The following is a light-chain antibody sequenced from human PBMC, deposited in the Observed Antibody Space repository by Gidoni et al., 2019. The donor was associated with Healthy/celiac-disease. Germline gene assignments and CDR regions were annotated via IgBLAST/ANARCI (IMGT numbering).Light chain of an antibody. V-gene: IGKV2-28*01. CDR3: MQALQTHT. J-gene: IGKJ5*01. CDR2: LGS. CDR1: QSLLHSNGYNY. Sequence: DIVMTQSPLSLPVTPGEPASISCRSSQSLLHSNGYNYLDWYLQKPGQSPQLLIYLGSNRASGVPDRFSGSGSGTDFTLKIRRVEDEDVGVYYCMQALQTHTFGQXTRLEIK.